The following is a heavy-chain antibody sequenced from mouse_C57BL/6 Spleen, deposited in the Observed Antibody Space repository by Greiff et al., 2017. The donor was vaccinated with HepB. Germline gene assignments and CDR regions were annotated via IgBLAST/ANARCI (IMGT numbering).Heavy chain of an antibody. D-gene: IGHD2-1*01. Sequence: QVQLKESGAELVRPGTSVKVSCKASGYAFTNYLIEWVKQRPGQGLEWIGVINPGSGGTNYNEKFKGKATLTADKSSSTAYMQLSSLTSEDSAVYFCARNYSYAMDYWGQGTSVTVSS. CDR1: GYAFTNYL. V-gene: IGHV1-54*01. J-gene: IGHJ4*01. CDR3: ARNYSYAMDY. CDR2: INPGSGGT.